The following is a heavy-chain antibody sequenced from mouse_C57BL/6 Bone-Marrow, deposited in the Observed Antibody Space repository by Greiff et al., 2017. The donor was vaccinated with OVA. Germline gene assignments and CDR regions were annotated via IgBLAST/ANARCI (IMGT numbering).Heavy chain of an antibody. CDR1: GYTFTSYG. Sequence: QVQLQQSGAELARPGASVKLSCKASGYTFTSYGISWVKQRTGQGLEWIGEIYPRSGNTYYNEKFKGKATLTADKSSSTAYMELRSLTSEDSAVYFWARRGTIYYGNPFDYWGQGTTLTVSS. D-gene: IGHD2-1*01. J-gene: IGHJ2*01. V-gene: IGHV1-81*01. CDR3: ARRGTIYYGNPFDY. CDR2: IYPRSGNT.